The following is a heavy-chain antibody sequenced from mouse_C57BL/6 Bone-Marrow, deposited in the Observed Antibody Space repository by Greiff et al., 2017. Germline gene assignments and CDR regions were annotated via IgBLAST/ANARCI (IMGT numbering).Heavy chain of an antibody. CDR3: VRQLRRGFAY. D-gene: IGHD3-2*02. CDR1: GFSFNTYA. Sequence: EVKLMESGGGLVQPKGSLKLSCAASGFSFNTYAMNWVRQAPGKGLEWVARIRSKSNNYATYYADSVKDRFTISRDDSESMLYLQMNNLKTEDTAMYYGVRQLRRGFAYWGQGTLVTVSA. CDR2: IRSKSNNYAT. V-gene: IGHV10-1*01. J-gene: IGHJ3*01.